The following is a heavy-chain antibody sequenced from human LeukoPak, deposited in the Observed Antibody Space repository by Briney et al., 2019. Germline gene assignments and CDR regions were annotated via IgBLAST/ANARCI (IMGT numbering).Heavy chain of an antibody. CDR1: GFTLSNYW. CDR2: INSDGINT. Sequence: GGSLRLSCAASGFTLSNYWMHWVRHAPGKGLVWVSRINSDGINTSYADSVKGRFTISRDNAKNTLNLQMNSLRAEDTAVYYCARDLGQYYDTSDNWFDPWGQGTLVTVSS. CDR3: ARDLGQYYDTSDNWFDP. D-gene: IGHD3-22*01. V-gene: IGHV3-74*01. J-gene: IGHJ5*02.